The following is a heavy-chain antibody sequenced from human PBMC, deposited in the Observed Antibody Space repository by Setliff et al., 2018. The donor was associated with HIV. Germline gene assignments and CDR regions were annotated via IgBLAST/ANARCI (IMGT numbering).Heavy chain of an antibody. D-gene: IGHD6-13*01. CDR3: AKNLHSSIWSSLDY. J-gene: IGHJ4*02. CDR2: ISYDGSNK. CDR1: GFTFSSYA. V-gene: IGHV3-30-3*02. Sequence: PGGSLRLSCAASGFTFSSYAMHWVRQAPGKGLEWVAVISYDGSNKYYADSVKGRFTISGDNSKNTLYLQKDSLRAEDTAVYYCAKNLHSSIWSSLDYWGQGTLVTVSS.